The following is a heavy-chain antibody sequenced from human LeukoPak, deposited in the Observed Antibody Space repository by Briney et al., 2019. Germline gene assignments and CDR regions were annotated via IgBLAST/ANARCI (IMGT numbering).Heavy chain of an antibody. Sequence: ASVKASCKASGYTFTNFGITWVRQAPGQGLEWMGWISSYNDNTNYAQKLQGRVTMTTDTSTSTAYMELRSLRSDDTAVYYCARDSARSIAARHPPDVWGKGTTVTVSS. CDR3: ARDSARSIAARHPPDV. V-gene: IGHV1-18*01. CDR1: GYTFTNFG. J-gene: IGHJ6*04. CDR2: ISSYNDNT. D-gene: IGHD6-6*01.